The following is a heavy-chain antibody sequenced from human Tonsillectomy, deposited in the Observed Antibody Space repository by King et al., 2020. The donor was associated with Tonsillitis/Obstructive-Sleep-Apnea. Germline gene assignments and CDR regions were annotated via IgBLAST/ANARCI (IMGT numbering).Heavy chain of an antibody. CDR1: GFTFSIYE. J-gene: IGHJ6*02. CDR2: FGSSGSTR. D-gene: IGHD6-19*01. V-gene: IGHV3-48*03. Sequence: VQLVESGGGLVQPGGSLRLSCAASGFTFSIYEMNWVRQAPGRGLEWVSYFGSSGSTRYYADSVKGRFTISRDNAKNSLYLQMNSLRAEDTAVYYCAREAENYYGMDVWGQGTTVTVSS. CDR3: AREAENYYGMDV.